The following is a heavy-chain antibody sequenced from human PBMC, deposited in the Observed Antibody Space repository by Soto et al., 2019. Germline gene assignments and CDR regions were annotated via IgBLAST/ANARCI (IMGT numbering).Heavy chain of an antibody. CDR3: ARSIAVENAFDI. J-gene: IGHJ3*02. Sequence: QVQLQESGPGLVKPSGTLSLTCAVSGGSISSSNWWSWVRQPPGKGLEWIGEIYHSGSTNCNPSLTRRVTISVAKSMYPFSLQLSSVTAADTAVYSCARSIAVENAFDIWGQGTMVTVSS. D-gene: IGHD2-15*01. V-gene: IGHV4-4*02. CDR1: GGSISSSNW. CDR2: IYHSGST.